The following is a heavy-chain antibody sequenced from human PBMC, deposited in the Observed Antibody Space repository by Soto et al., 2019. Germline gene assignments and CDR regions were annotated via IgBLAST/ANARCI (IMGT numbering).Heavy chain of an antibody. CDR2: IRSKANSYAT. CDR3: TTTVWFGESSGDY. J-gene: IGHJ4*02. D-gene: IGHD3-10*01. Sequence: EVQLVESGGGLVQPGGSLKLSCAASGFTFSGSAMHWVRQASGKGLEWVGRIRSKANSYATAYAASVKGRFTISRDDSKYTAYLQMNSLKTEDTAVYYCTTTVWFGESSGDYWGQGTLVTVSS. CDR1: GFTFSGSA. V-gene: IGHV3-73*01.